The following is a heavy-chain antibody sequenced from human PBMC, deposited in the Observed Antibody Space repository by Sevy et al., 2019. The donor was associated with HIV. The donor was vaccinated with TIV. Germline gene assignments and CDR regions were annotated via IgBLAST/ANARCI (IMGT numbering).Heavy chain of an antibody. J-gene: IGHJ4*02. D-gene: IGHD3-16*01. Sequence: GGSLRLSCATSEFTFSSYSMNWVRQAPGNGLEWVSSISGGGTYIYYADSVKGRFTVSRDNARSSLFLQMNSLRDEDTAVYYCAIDPRDGGDYWGQGTLVTVSS. V-gene: IGHV3-21*06. CDR2: ISGGGTYI. CDR1: EFTFSSYS. CDR3: AIDPRDGGDY.